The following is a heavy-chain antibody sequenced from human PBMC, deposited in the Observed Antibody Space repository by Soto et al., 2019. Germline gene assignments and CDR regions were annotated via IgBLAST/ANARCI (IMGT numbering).Heavy chain of an antibody. CDR1: GASISDNF. Sequence: SETLSLICTVSGASISDNFWTWIRQPPGTALEWIGYVSNSGDTNYNPSLKSRVSMSVDTSKNQVSLRLTSVTPSDTAVYYCARDGRRYSWYDSWGQGTLVTVSS. J-gene: IGHJ4*02. CDR2: VSNSGDT. D-gene: IGHD2-15*01. CDR3: ARDGRRYSWYDS. V-gene: IGHV4-59*01.